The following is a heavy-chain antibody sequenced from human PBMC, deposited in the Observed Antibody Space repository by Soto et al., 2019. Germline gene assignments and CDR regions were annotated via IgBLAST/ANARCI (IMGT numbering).Heavy chain of an antibody. Sequence: GGSLRLSCAASGFTFSGYWMSWARQAPGKGLEWVANIKQDGSENYFVDSVKGRFTISRDNAKNSLYLQMNSLKTDDTAVYYCARRGRRSGNYADAFDIWGEGTMVTVSS. CDR2: IKQDGSEN. CDR3: ARRGRRSGNYADAFDI. D-gene: IGHD1-26*01. J-gene: IGHJ3*02. CDR1: GFTFSGYW. V-gene: IGHV3-7*03.